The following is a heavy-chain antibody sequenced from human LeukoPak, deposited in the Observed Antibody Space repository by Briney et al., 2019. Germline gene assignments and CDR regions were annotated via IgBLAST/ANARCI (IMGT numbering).Heavy chain of an antibody. D-gene: IGHD2-15*01. CDR3: AREQRREYATLFDY. CDR2: ISAYNGNT. J-gene: IGHJ4*02. V-gene: IGHV1-18*01. Sequence: ASVKVSCKASGYTFTSYGISWVRQAPGQGLEWMGWISAYNGNTNYAQKLQGRVTMTTDTSTSTAYMELRSLRSDDTAVYYCAREQRREYATLFDYWGQGTLVTVSS. CDR1: GYTFTSYG.